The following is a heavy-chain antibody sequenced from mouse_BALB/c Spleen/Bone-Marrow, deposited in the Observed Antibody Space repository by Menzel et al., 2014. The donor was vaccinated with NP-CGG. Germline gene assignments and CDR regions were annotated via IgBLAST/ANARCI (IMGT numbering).Heavy chain of an antibody. J-gene: IGHJ3*01. Sequence: EVQRVESGGGLVQFGGSLKLSCAASGFTFSRYGMSWVRQTPDKRLELVAIINSDGGSTYYPDSVKGRFTISRDNAKNTLYLQMSSLKSEDTAMYYCARAYYWGRGTLVTVSA. CDR3: ARAYY. CDR2: INSDGGST. V-gene: IGHV5-6-3*01. CDR1: GFTFSRYG. D-gene: IGHD2-10*01.